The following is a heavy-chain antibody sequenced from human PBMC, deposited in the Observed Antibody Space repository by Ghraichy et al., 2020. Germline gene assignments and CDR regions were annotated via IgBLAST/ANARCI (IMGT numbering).Heavy chain of an antibody. Sequence: SVKVSCKASGGTFSSYAISWVRQAPGQGLEWMGGIIPIFGTANYAQKFQGRVTITADKSTSTAYMELGSLRSEDTAVYYCNRGYSYLYYYYGMDVWGQGNTVTVSS. V-gene: IGHV1-69*06. CDR1: GGTFSSYA. J-gene: IGHJ6*02. CDR3: NRGYSYLYYYYGMDV. D-gene: IGHD5-18*01. CDR2: IIPIFGTA.